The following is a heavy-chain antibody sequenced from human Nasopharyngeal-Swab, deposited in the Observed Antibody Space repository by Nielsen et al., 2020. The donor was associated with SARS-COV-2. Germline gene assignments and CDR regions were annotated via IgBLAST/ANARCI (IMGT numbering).Heavy chain of an antibody. J-gene: IGHJ3*02. CDR1: GFTFSSYA. Sequence: GGFLRLSCAASGFTFSSYAMSWVRQAPGKGLEWVSAISGSGGSTYYADSVKGRFTISRDNSKNTLYLQMNSLRAEDTAVYYCAKDQGSGWYHDAFDIWGQGTMDTVSS. V-gene: IGHV3-23*01. D-gene: IGHD6-19*01. CDR3: AKDQGSGWYHDAFDI. CDR2: ISGSGGST.